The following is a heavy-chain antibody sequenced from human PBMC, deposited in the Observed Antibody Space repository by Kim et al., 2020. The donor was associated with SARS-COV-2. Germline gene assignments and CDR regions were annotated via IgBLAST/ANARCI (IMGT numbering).Heavy chain of an antibody. CDR1: GGTFSSYA. V-gene: IGHV1-69*13. J-gene: IGHJ6*02. Sequence: SVKVSCKASGGTFSSYAISWVRQAPGQGLEWMGGIIPIFGTANYAQKFQGRVTITADESTSTAYMELSSLRSEDTAVYYCARNYGSGSYLVGPNKEPYYYYYGMDVWGQGTTVTVSS. D-gene: IGHD3-10*01. CDR3: ARNYGSGSYLVGPNKEPYYYYYGMDV. CDR2: IIPIFGTA.